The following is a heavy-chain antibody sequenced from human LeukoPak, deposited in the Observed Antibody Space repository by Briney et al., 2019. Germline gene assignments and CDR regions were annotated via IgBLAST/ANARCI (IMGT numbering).Heavy chain of an antibody. Sequence: ASVKVSCKTSGYPFTTYEIDWVRQAAGQGLEWMGWVHPNSGNTAYAQKFQGRVTMTRDTSISTAYMELSSLRSDDTAVYFCARGPRNDPWGQGTLVTVSS. CDR1: GYPFTTYE. CDR3: ARGPRNDP. D-gene: IGHD1-14*01. CDR2: VHPNSGNT. V-gene: IGHV1-8*01. J-gene: IGHJ5*02.